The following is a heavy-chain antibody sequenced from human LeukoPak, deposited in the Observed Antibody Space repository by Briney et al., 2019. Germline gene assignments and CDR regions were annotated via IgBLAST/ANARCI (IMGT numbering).Heavy chain of an antibody. CDR2: INPNSGGT. CDR3: ARALSNLRLYYFDS. Sequence: ASMKVSCTASVYIFSDYYIHWVRQAPGQGLESMGWINPNSGGTNHAEKFQGRVTMTRGTSISTAYMELSRLNSDDTAVYYCARALSNLRLYYFDSWGQGTLVTVSS. J-gene: IGHJ4*02. V-gene: IGHV1-2*02. CDR1: VYIFSDYY. D-gene: IGHD4-11*01.